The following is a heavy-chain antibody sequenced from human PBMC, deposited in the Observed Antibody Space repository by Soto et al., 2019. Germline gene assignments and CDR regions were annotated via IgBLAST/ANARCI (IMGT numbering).Heavy chain of an antibody. J-gene: IGHJ5*02. V-gene: IGHV4-39*01. CDR3: ARHGWFGDLKGNRNWFDP. D-gene: IGHD3-10*01. CDR2: IYYSGST. CDR1: GGSISSSSYY. Sequence: SETLSLTCTVSGGSISSSSYYWGWIRQPPGKGLEWIGSIYYSGSTYYNPSLKSRVTISVDTSKNQFSLKLSSVTAADTAVYYFARHGWFGDLKGNRNWFDPWGQGTLVTVSS.